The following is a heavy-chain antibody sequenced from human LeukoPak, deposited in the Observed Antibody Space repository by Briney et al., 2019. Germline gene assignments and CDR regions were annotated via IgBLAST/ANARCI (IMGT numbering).Heavy chain of an antibody. CDR1: GGSLSGNF. CDR3: ARGSPAXXXXXTYGENFDY. V-gene: IGHV4-34*01. D-gene: IGHD3-16*01. Sequence: SETLSLTCVVSGGSLSGNFWSWIRQPPGKGLEWIGEINHSGSTNYNPSLKSRVTISVDTSKNQFSLKLSSVTAADTAVYYCARGSPAXXXXXTYGENFDYWGQGTLVTVS. CDR2: INHSGST. J-gene: IGHJ4*02.